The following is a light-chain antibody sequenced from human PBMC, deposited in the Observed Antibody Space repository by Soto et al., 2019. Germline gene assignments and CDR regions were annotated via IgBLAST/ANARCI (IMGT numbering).Light chain of an antibody. J-gene: IGKJ1*01. Sequence: DIVMTQSPDSLAVSLGERATINCKSSRSVLYSSNNKNYLAWYQQKPGQPPKLLIYWASTRQSGVPDRFSGSRSGTDFTLTISSLQAEDAAVYYCQHDYGNFWTFGQGTKVEI. V-gene: IGKV4-1*01. CDR1: RSVLYSSNNKNY. CDR2: WAS. CDR3: QHDYGNFWT.